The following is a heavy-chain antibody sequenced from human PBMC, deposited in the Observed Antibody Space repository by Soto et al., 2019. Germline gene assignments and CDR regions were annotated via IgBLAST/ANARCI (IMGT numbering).Heavy chain of an antibody. J-gene: IGHJ5*02. Sequence: GESLKISCRTSGYKFTSSWIALVRHLPGKGLEWMGIIFPSETDTRYRPSFQGEVTISADRSTRTVFLQCASLAAADAAVYFWARKDRSGYFNWFDPWGQGTLVTVSS. D-gene: IGHD3-22*01. CDR2: IFPSETDT. CDR1: GYKFTSSW. CDR3: ARKDRSGYFNWFDP. V-gene: IGHV5-51*01.